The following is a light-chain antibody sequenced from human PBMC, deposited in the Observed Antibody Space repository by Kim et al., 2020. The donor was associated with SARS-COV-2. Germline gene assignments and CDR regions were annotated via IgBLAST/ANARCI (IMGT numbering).Light chain of an antibody. CDR1: NIGTKS. J-gene: IGLJ3*02. V-gene: IGLV3-21*04. CDR3: QVWDATGDRWV. CDR2: YNT. Sequence: SYVLTQSPSVSVAPGQTATITCGGTNIGTKSVHWHQQKAGQAPVLVIYYNTDRPSGIPERFSASDSGNTATLAISRVEAGDEADFYCQVWDATGDRWVFGGGTQLTV.